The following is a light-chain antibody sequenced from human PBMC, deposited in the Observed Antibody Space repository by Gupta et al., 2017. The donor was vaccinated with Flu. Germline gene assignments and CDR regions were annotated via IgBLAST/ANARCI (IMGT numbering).Light chain of an antibody. CDR3: QQRSNWLT. CDR1: QSVSNY. V-gene: IGKV3-11*01. J-gene: IGKJ4*01. CDR2: EAA. Sequence: EIVFTQSPAPLSLSPGERATLSCRASQSVSNYIAWYQQKPGQAPRLLSYEAANRATGIPARFSGRGSGTDFTITISSLEAEDVVVYYWQQRSNWLTFGGGTKVEIK.